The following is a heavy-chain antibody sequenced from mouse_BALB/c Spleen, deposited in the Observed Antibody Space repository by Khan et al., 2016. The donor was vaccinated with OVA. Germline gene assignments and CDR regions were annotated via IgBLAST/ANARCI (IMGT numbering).Heavy chain of an antibody. Sequence: QVQLKESGPGLVAPSQSLSITCTVSGFSLTSYGVSWVRQPPGKGLEWLGVIWGDGKTNFHSDLRSRLSIRKDNSKRKVFLKLHSLQTDDTATYYCAKDRGYYAVDYWGQGTSVTVSS. J-gene: IGHJ4*01. CDR3: AKDRGYYAVDY. CDR2: IWGDGKT. CDR1: GFSLTSYG. V-gene: IGHV2-3*01.